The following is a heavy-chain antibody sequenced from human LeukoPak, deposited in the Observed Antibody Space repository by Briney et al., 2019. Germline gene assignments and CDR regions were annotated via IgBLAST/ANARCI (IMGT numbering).Heavy chain of an antibody. CDR3: ARQNAAPLSTWVRWFDP. CDR2: IYYSGST. D-gene: IGHD2-2*01. Sequence: SETLSLTCTVSGDSITNYYWSWIRQPPGKGLEWIGYIYYSGSTNYNPSLRSRVTISVDTSKNQFSLKLTSVTAADTAVYYRARQNAAPLSTWVRWFDPWGQGTLVTVSS. V-gene: IGHV4-59*08. J-gene: IGHJ5*02. CDR1: GDSITNYY.